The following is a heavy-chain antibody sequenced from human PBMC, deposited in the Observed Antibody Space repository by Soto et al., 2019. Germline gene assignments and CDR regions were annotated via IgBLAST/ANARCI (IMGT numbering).Heavy chain of an antibody. CDR1: GGTFSTSA. V-gene: IGHV1-69*13. J-gene: IGHJ4*02. Sequence: QVQLVQSGAEVRKPGSSVKVSCVASGGTFSTSAMNWVRQAPGQGLEWVGGIIPVFGTPTYAQSLQGRVTITVDVSTTTACMELTRLRPEDTAVYCCATQLTGDLDFWGQGTLVIVSS. CDR2: IIPVFGTP. D-gene: IGHD7-27*01. CDR3: ATQLTGDLDF.